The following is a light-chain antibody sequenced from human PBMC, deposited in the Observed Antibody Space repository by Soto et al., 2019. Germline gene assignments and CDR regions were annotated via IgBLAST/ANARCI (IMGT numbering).Light chain of an antibody. Sequence: QSVLTQPRSMSGAPGQSVTISRTGNSSYVGGYNYVSWYQQHPGKAPKLMIYDVSKRPSGVPDRFSGSKSGNTASLTISGLQAEDEADYYCCSYAGSYTYVFGTGTKVTVL. V-gene: IGLV2-11*01. CDR3: CSYAGSYTYV. CDR2: DVS. J-gene: IGLJ1*01. CDR1: SSYVGGYNY.